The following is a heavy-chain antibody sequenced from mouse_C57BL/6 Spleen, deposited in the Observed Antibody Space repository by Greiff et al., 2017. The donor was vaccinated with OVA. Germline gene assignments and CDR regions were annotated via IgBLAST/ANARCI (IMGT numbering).Heavy chain of an antibody. CDR3: ARHGSGDY. D-gene: IGHD2-2*01. Sequence: EVKVVESGGGLVQPGGSLKLSCAASGFTFSDYYMYWVRQTPEKRLEWVAYISNGGGSTYYPDTVKGRFTISRDNAKNTLYLQMSRLKSEDTAMYYCARHGSGDYWGQGTSVTVSS. CDR2: ISNGGGST. CDR1: GFTFSDYY. V-gene: IGHV5-12*01. J-gene: IGHJ4*01.